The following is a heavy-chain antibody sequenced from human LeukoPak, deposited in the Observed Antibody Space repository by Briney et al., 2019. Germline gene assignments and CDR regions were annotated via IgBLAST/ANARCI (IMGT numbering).Heavy chain of an antibody. CDR2: IGTAGDT. Sequence: GGSLRLSCAASGFTFSSYDMHWVRQATGKGLEWVSAIGTAGDTYYPGSVKGRFTISRENAKNSLYLQMNSLRAGDTAVYYCARYRGDYGGLDYWGQGTLVTVSS. V-gene: IGHV3-13*01. D-gene: IGHD4-23*01. CDR1: GFTFSSYD. J-gene: IGHJ4*02. CDR3: ARYRGDYGGLDY.